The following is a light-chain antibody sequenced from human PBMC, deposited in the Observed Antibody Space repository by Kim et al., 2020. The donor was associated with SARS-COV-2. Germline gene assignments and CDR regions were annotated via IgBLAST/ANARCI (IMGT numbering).Light chain of an antibody. J-gene: IGLJ3*02. CDR2: GNS. V-gene: IGLV1-44*01. CDR1: NSNIGANI. CDR3: AVWDDSLNGVL. Sequence: GQSGTIVCSGSNSNIGANIGNGYQQIPGTAPKILIHGNSQRPSGVPDRFSASKSGTSASLAISGLQSADEAHYYCAVWDDSLNGVLFGGGTQLTVL.